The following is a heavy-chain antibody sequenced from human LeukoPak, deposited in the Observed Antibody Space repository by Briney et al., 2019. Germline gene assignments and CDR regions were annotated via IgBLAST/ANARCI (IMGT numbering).Heavy chain of an antibody. CDR2: ISGSGRDT. V-gene: IGHV3-23*01. CDR3: AKSLAGTTGDNWFDP. D-gene: IGHD1-1*01. Sequence: GGSLRLSCAASGFTFSTYAMTWVRQAPGKGLEWVSAISGSGRDTYYADSVKGRFTISRDNSKNTLYLQMNSLRAEDTAVYYCAKSLAGTTGDNWFDPWGQGTLVTVSS. CDR1: GFTFSTYA. J-gene: IGHJ5*02.